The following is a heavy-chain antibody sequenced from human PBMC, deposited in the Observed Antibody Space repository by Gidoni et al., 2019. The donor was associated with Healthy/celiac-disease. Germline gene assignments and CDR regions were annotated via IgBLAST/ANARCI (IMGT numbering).Heavy chain of an antibody. V-gene: IGHV3-23*01. Sequence: EVQLLVSGGGWVQPGGCLRRSCGAAGCTMSSYAMSWGSQDPGQGLEWVSAIIGSGGSTYSADSVKGRFTISRDNSKNTLYLQLNSLIAEDTAVYYCAKGDLYDSSGLVEYWGQGTLVTVSS. CDR2: IIGSGGST. CDR3: AKGDLYDSSGLVEY. J-gene: IGHJ4*02. CDR1: GCTMSSYA. D-gene: IGHD3-22*01.